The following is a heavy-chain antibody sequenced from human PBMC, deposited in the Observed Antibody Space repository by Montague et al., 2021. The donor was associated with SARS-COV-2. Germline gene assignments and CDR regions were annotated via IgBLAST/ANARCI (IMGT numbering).Heavy chain of an antibody. J-gene: IGHJ5*02. Sequence: SETLSLTCTVSGGSISSSSYYWGWICQPPGKELEWIGSIYYSGSTYYNPSLKSRVTISVDTSKNQFSLKLSSVTAADTAVYYCARNPADYYGSGSYPTWKNGCDPWGQGTLVTVSS. CDR2: IYYSGST. V-gene: IGHV4-39*01. D-gene: IGHD3-10*01. CDR1: GGSISSSSYY. CDR3: ARNPADYYGSGSYPTWKNGCDP.